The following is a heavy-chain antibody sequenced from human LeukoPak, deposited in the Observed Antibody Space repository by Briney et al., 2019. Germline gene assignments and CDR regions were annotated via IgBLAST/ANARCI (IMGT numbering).Heavy chain of an antibody. D-gene: IGHD2-2*01. CDR1: GFTFGDYA. CDR2: ISGSGGST. CDR3: AKDKRVPAARSGAAFDI. J-gene: IGHJ3*02. Sequence: PGGSLRLSCTASGFTFGDYAMSWVRQAPGKGLEWVSAISGSGGSTYYADSVKGRFTISRDNSKNTLYLQMNSLRAEDTAVYYCAKDKRVPAARSGAAFDIWGQGTMVTVSS. V-gene: IGHV3-23*01.